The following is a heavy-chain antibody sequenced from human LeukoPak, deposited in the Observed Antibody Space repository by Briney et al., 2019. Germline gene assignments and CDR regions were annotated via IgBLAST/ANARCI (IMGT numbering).Heavy chain of an antibody. Sequence: GGSLRLSCAASGFPFSNYWMNWVRQAPGKGLEWVANIKQDGSEKYYVDSVKGRFTISRDNSKNTLYLQMNSLRAEDTAVYYCAAVDVDTAFPWGQGTLVTVSS. V-gene: IGHV3-7*03. CDR3: AAVDVDTAFP. J-gene: IGHJ5*02. CDR2: IKQDGSEK. D-gene: IGHD5-18*01. CDR1: GFPFSNYW.